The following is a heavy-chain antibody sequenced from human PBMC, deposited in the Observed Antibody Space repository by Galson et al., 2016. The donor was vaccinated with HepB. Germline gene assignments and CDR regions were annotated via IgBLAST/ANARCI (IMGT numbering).Heavy chain of an antibody. D-gene: IGHD3-3*01. J-gene: IGHJ6*02. Sequence: SLRLSCAASGFTFSSYAMSWVRQAPGKGLEWVSAISGSGGSTYYADSVKGRFTLAGDNSKHTLYLQMNSLRAEDTAVYYCAKDLGFLEWLFFDSYYYYGMDVWGQGTTVTVSS. CDR1: GFTFSSYA. CDR3: AKDLGFLEWLFFDSYYYYGMDV. CDR2: ISGSGGST. V-gene: IGHV3-23*01.